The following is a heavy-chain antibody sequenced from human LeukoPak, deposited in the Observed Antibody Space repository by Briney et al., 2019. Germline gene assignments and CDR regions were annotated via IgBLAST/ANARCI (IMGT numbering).Heavy chain of an antibody. Sequence: KSSETLSLTCTVSGGSISYYYWSWIRQSPGKGLEWIGYIYYSGTTNYNPSLKSRVTISVDTSKTQFSLQLRSVTAADTAVYYCAREDPQTTVPEGMDVWGQGTTVTVSS. CDR1: GGSISYYY. J-gene: IGHJ6*02. CDR3: AREDPQTTVPEGMDV. D-gene: IGHD4-17*01. V-gene: IGHV4-59*01. CDR2: IYYSGTT.